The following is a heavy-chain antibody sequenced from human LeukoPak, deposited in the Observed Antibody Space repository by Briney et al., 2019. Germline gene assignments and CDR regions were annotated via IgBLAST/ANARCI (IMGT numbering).Heavy chain of an antibody. CDR2: IKGDGRDY. J-gene: IGHJ4*02. Sequence: PGRSLRLSCAASGFTFSTYWMTWVRQAPGKGLEWVASIKGDGRDYFHVDSVKGRFTISRDNAKNSLSLQMNSLRAEDTAVYFCARVSSTRGFDFWGQGTLVTVSP. V-gene: IGHV3-7*01. CDR1: GFTFSTYW. CDR3: ARVSSTRGFDF.